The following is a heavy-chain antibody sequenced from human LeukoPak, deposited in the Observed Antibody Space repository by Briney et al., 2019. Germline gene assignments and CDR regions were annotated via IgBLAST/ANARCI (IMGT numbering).Heavy chain of an antibody. V-gene: IGHV3-66*02. D-gene: IGHD3-3*01. Sequence: GGSLRLSCAASGFTVSSNYMSWVRQAPGKGLEWVSVIYSGSSTYYADSVKGRFTISRDNSKNTLYLQMNSLRAEDTAVYYCARSTIFGVLDYWGQGTLVTVSS. CDR3: ARSTIFGVLDY. CDR1: GFTVSSNY. CDR2: IYSGSST. J-gene: IGHJ4*02.